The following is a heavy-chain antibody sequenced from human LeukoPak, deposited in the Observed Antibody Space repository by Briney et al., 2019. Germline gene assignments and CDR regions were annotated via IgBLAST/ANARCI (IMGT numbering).Heavy chain of an antibody. V-gene: IGHV4-38-2*02. D-gene: IGHD1-14*01. CDR3: ARNPPATAEFYFDY. CDR1: GYSISSGYY. CDR2: INHSGST. Sequence: SETLSLTCTVSGYSISSGYYWSWIRQPPGKGLEWIGEINHSGSTNYNPSLKSRVTISVDTSKNQFSLKLSSVTAADTAVYFCARNPPATAEFYFDYWGQGTLVTVSS. J-gene: IGHJ4*02.